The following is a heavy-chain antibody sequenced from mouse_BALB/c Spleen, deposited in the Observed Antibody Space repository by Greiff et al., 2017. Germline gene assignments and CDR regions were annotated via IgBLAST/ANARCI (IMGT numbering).Heavy chain of an antibody. V-gene: IGHV14-3*02. J-gene: IGHJ3*01. CDR3: ARSGYYGSSEAWFAY. CDR2: IDPANGNT. Sequence: VQLQQSGAELVKPGASVKLSCTASGFNIKDTYMHWVKQRPEQGLEWIGRIDPANGNTKYDPKFQGKATITADTSSNTAYLQISSLTSEDTAVYYCARSGYYGSSEAWFAYWGQGTLVTVSA. D-gene: IGHD1-1*01. CDR1: GFNIKDTY.